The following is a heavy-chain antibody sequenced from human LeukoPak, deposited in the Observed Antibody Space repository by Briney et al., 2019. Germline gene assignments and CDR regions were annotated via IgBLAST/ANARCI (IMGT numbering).Heavy chain of an antibody. J-gene: IGHJ4*02. Sequence: SETLSLTCTVSGGSISSSSYYWGWIRQPPGKGLEWIGSTYYSGSTYYNPSLKSRVTISVDTSKNQFSLKLSSVTAADTAVYYCARQYYYGFADDYWGQGTLVTVSS. CDR1: GGSISSSSYY. CDR3: ARQYYYGFADDY. CDR2: TYYSGST. D-gene: IGHD3-10*01. V-gene: IGHV4-39*01.